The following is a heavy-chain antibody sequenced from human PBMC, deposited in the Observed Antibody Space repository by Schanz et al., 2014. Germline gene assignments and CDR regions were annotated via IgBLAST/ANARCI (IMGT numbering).Heavy chain of an antibody. D-gene: IGHD1-1*01. J-gene: IGHJ6*02. CDR1: GFIFGSSV. CDR3: ARDYLREQLDYSLCYYDMDV. V-gene: IGHV3-23*01. Sequence: EVQLLESGGGLIQPGGSLRLSCAASGFIFGSSVMAWVRQAPGKGLEWVSGITGASDHIDYAESVKGRFTISRDNSKSSLIPQMNSLRADDTDMYYFARDYLREQLDYSLCYYDMDVWGQGTTVTVSS. CDR2: ITGASDHI.